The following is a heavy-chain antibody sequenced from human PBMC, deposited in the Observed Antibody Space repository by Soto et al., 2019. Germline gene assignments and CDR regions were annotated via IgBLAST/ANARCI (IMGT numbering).Heavy chain of an antibody. D-gene: IGHD3-3*01. CDR1: GFTFGDYA. CDR3: SRVVGRTIFGVSHYYGLDV. J-gene: IGHJ6*02. CDR2: IRSNAYGGTT. Sequence: GGSLRLSCTGSGFTFGDYAMSWVRQAPGQGLEWVGFIRSNAYGGTTEYSASVKGSFTIPRDESKSIAYLQRNSLKTEDTDVYYCSRVVGRTIFGVSHYYGLDVWGQGTTVTVSS. V-gene: IGHV3-49*04.